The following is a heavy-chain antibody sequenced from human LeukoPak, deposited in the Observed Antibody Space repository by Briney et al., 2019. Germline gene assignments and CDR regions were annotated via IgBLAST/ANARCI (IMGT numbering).Heavy chain of an antibody. CDR3: ARGRYYYGSGSYYNGGPNWFDP. CDR1: GGSFSGYY. Sequence: SETLSLTCAVYGGSFSGYYWSWIRQPRGKGLEWIGEINHSGSTNYNPSLKSRVTISVDTSKNQFSLKLSSVTAADTAVYYCARGRYYYGSGSYYNGGPNWFDPWGQGTLVTVSS. V-gene: IGHV4-34*01. CDR2: INHSGST. J-gene: IGHJ5*02. D-gene: IGHD3-10*01.